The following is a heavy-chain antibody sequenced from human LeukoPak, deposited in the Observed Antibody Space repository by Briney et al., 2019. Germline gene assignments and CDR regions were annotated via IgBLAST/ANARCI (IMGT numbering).Heavy chain of an antibody. V-gene: IGHV3-21*01. CDR2: ISSSSTYI. CDR3: ARDLSVGAKPDLGFDY. Sequence: GGSLRLSCAASGFTFSSYNMNWVRQTPGKGLEWVSSISSSSTYIYYADSLKGRLTISRDNAKNSLYLQMNSLRAEDTAVYFCARDLSVGAKPDLGFDYWGQGTLVTVSS. CDR1: GFTFSSYN. J-gene: IGHJ4*02. D-gene: IGHD1-26*01.